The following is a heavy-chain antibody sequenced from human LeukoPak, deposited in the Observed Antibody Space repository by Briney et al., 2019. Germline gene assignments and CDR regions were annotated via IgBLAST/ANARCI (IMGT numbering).Heavy chain of an antibody. V-gene: IGHV4-4*07. J-gene: IGHJ6*02. CDR2: IYTSGTT. CDR3: ARDKKVRGYDGMDV. CDR1: GGSISSYY. D-gene: IGHD3-10*01. Sequence: PSESLSLTCTVSGGSISSYYRSWIRQPAGKGLEWIWGIYTSGTTNYNPSLKSRVTMSVDTYKNQFSLKLSSVTAADTAVYYCARDKKVRGYDGMDVWGQGTTVTVSS.